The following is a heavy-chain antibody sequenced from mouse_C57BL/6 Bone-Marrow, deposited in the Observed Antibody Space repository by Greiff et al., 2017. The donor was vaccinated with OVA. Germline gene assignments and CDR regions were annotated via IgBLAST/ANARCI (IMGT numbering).Heavy chain of an antibody. CDR2: ISNGGGST. Sequence: EGKRVWSGVGLVQPGGSLKLSCAASGFTFSDYYMYWVRQTPEKRLEWVAYISNGGGSTYYPDTVKGRFTISRDNAKNTLYLQMSRLKSEDTAMYYCARRGSSYGYWYFDVWGTGTTVTVSS. CDR1: GFTFSDYY. D-gene: IGHD1-1*01. V-gene: IGHV5-12*01. CDR3: ARRGSSYGYWYFDV. J-gene: IGHJ1*03.